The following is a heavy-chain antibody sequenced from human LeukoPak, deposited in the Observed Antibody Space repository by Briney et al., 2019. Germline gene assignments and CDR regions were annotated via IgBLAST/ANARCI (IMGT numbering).Heavy chain of an antibody. CDR2: ISSSSSTI. CDR3: ARDHRAIAVAGTGIYYYYGMDV. J-gene: IGHJ6*02. Sequence: GGSLRLSCAASGFTFSSYSMNWVRQAPGKGLEWVSYISSSSSTIYYADSVKGRFTISRDNAKNSLYLQMNSLGAEDTAVYYCARDHRAIAVAGTGIYYYYGMDVWGQGTTVTVSS. D-gene: IGHD6-19*01. V-gene: IGHV3-48*01. CDR1: GFTFSSYS.